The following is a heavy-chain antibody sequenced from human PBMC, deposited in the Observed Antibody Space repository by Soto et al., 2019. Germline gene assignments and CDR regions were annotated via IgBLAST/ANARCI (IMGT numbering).Heavy chain of an antibody. CDR1: GFTFDDYA. Sequence: QPGGSLRLSCAASGFTFDDYAMHWVRQAPGKGLEWVSGISWNSGSIGYADSVKGRFTISRDNAKNSLYLQMNSLRAEDTALYYCAKTAGNDYIWGSYNYYYYMDVWGKGTTVTVSS. V-gene: IGHV3-9*01. D-gene: IGHD3-16*01. CDR3: AKTAGNDYIWGSYNYYYYMDV. CDR2: ISWNSGSI. J-gene: IGHJ6*03.